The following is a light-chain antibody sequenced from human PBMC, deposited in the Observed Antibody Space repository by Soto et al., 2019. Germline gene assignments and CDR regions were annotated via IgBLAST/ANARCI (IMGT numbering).Light chain of an antibody. Sequence: EVVMTQSPATLSVSPGEGVTLSCRANQGVSSTVAWYQQKPGQAPRLLIYGASTRATGIPARFSGSGSGTEFTLTISSLQSEDFAVYYCQQYNDWPTTFGQGTKVDIK. CDR2: GAS. CDR3: QQYNDWPTT. V-gene: IGKV3-15*01. J-gene: IGKJ1*01. CDR1: QGVSST.